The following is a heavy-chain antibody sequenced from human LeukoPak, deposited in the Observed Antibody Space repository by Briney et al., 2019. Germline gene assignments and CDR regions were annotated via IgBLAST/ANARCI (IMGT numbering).Heavy chain of an antibody. D-gene: IGHD3-22*01. J-gene: IGHJ6*02. Sequence: ASVKVSCKASGYTFTGYYMHWVRQAPGQGLEWMGRINPNSGGTNYAQKFQGRVTMTRDTSISTAYMELSSLRSEDTAVYYCAAGYYDSSARGYYYGMDVWGQGTTVTVSS. V-gene: IGHV1-2*06. CDR2: INPNSGGT. CDR3: AAGYYDSSARGYYYGMDV. CDR1: GYTFTGYY.